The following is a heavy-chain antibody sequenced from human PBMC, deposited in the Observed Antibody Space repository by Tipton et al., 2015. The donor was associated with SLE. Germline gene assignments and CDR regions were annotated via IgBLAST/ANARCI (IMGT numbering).Heavy chain of an antibody. V-gene: IGHV1-18*04. CDR2: ISAYNGNT. CDR1: GYTFTSYG. CDR3: ARIGAVMVRGVFDY. J-gene: IGHJ4*02. Sequence: QLVQSGAVVKKPGASVKVSCKASGYTFTSYGIIWVRQAPGQGLEWMGWISAYNGNTNYAQKVQGRVTLTTDTSTSTAYMELSSLRSEDTAVYYCARIGAVMVRGVFDYWGQGTLVTASS. D-gene: IGHD3-10*01.